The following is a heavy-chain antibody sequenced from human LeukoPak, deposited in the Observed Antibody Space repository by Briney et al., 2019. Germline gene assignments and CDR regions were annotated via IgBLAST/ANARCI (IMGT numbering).Heavy chain of an antibody. D-gene: IGHD4-23*01. J-gene: IGHJ4*02. Sequence: GGSLRLSCAASGFTFSSYAMSWVRQAPGKGLEWVSAISGSGGSTYYADSVKGRFTISRDNSKNTLYLQMNSLRAEDTAVYYCAKEPPHIYGGNSGFDYWGQGTLVTASS. CDR2: ISGSGGST. V-gene: IGHV3-23*01. CDR1: GFTFSSYA. CDR3: AKEPPHIYGGNSGFDY.